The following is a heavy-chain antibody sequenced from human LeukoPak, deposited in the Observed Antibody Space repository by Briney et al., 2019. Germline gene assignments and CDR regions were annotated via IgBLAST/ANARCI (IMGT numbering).Heavy chain of an antibody. J-gene: IGHJ6*02. V-gene: IGHV4-59*01. D-gene: IGHD3-9*01. Sequence: SETLSLTCTVSGGSISSYYWSWIRQPPGKGLEWIGYIYYSGSTNYNPSLKSRVTISVDTSKNQFSLKLSSVTAADTAVYYCTRDLMDYDVSTGLHHYYMDVWGQGTTVTVSS. CDR2: IYYSGST. CDR3: TRDLMDYDVSTGLHHYYMDV. CDR1: GGSISSYY.